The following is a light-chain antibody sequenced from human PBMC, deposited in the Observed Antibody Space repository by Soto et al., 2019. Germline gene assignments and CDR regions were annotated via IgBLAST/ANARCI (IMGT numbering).Light chain of an antibody. J-gene: IGKJ2*01. Sequence: ENVLTQSPGTLSLSPGERATLSCRARQSVTNSFFAWYQQKPGQAPRRLIYGICSRATGIPDRFSGSGSGTVLTLTISRLQPEDFVVYYCQQYSTLPPSFGQGTTLEVK. CDR3: QQYSTLPPS. CDR1: QSVTNSF. V-gene: IGKV3-20*01. CDR2: GIC.